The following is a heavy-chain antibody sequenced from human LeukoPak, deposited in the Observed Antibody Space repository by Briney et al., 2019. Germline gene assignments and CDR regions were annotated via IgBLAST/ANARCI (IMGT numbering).Heavy chain of an antibody. CDR2: IYYSGST. D-gene: IGHD3-10*01. CDR3: ARSYGSGPEYFQH. CDR1: GGSISSSSYY. J-gene: IGHJ1*01. Sequence: SETLSLTCTVSGGSISSSSYYWGWIRQPPGKGLEWIGSIYYSGSTYYNPSLKSRVTISVDTSKNQFSLKLSSVTAADTAVYYCARSYGSGPEYFQHWGQGTLVTVSS. V-gene: IGHV4-39*07.